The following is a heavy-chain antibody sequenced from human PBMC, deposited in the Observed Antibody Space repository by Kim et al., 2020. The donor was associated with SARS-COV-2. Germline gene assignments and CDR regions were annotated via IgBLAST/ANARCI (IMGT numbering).Heavy chain of an antibody. Sequence: SETLSLTCTVSGGSISSSSYYWGWIRQPPGKGLEWIGSIYYSGSTYYNPSLKSRVTISVDTSKNQFSLKLSSVTAADTAVYYCARRGYSYGFGCRGGWYFDYWGQGTLVTASS. V-gene: IGHV4-39*01. CDR3: ARRGYSYGFGCRGGWYFDY. J-gene: IGHJ4*02. D-gene: IGHD5-18*01. CDR1: GGSISSSSYY. CDR2: IYYSGST.